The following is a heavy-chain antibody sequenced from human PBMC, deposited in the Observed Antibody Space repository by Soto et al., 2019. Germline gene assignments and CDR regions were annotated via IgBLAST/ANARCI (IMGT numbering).Heavy chain of an antibody. Sequence: GGSLRLSCAASGFTFSSYWMHWVRQAPGKGLVWVSRMNEDGGTTDYADSVKGRFTISRDNAKNTLYLQMNSLRVEDTAVYYCARVGYDILTGSYPYWGQGTLVTVSS. D-gene: IGHD3-9*01. CDR2: MNEDGGTT. CDR1: GFTFSSYW. J-gene: IGHJ4*02. V-gene: IGHV3-74*01. CDR3: ARVGYDILTGSYPY.